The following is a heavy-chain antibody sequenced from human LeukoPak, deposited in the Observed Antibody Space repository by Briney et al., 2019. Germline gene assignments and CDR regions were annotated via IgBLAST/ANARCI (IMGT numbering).Heavy chain of an antibody. D-gene: IGHD5-12*01. CDR2: NYYSGST. Sequence: PSETLSLTCTVSGGSISSYYWSWIRQPPGKGLEWFGYNYYSGSTNYNPSLKSRVTISVDTSKNQFSLKLSSVTAADTAVYYCAREGGYSGYVPSPAFDYWGQGTLVTVSS. V-gene: IGHV4-59*01. CDR3: AREGGYSGYVPSPAFDY. J-gene: IGHJ4*02. CDR1: GGSISSYY.